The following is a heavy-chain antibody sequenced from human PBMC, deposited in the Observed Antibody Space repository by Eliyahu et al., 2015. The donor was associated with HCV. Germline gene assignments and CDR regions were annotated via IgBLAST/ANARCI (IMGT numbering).Heavy chain of an antibody. CDR2: IYYSGST. V-gene: IGHV4-31*03. J-gene: IGHJ4*02. CDR3: AREVDTAMVTQYYFDY. CDR1: GGSISSGGYS. D-gene: IGHD5-18*01. Sequence: QVQLQESGPGLVKPSQTLSLTCTVSGGSISSGGYSWSWIHQHPGKGLEWIGYIYYSGSTYYNPSLKSRVTISVDTSKNQFSLKLSSVTAADTAVYYCAREVDTAMVTQYYFDYWGQGTLVTVSS.